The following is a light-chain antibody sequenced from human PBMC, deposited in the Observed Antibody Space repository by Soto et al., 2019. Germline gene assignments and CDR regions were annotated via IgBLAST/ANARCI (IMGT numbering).Light chain of an antibody. V-gene: IGKV1-27*01. J-gene: IGKJ1*01. Sequence: DIQMTQSPSSLSASVGDRVTITCRASQDISKSLAWYQQKPGQVPKLLIYAASTLQSGVPSRFSGSGSGTDFTLTSSSLQPEEVATYYWQKYNRAPWTFGEGTKVEIK. CDR2: AAS. CDR1: QDISKS. CDR3: QKYNRAPWT.